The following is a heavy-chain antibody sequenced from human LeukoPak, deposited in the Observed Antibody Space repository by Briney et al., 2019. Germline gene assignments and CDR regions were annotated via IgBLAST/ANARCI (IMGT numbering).Heavy chain of an antibody. CDR2: IQHDGSDQ. CDR1: GFTFSSYW. V-gene: IGHV3-7*01. J-gene: IGHJ3*01. CDR3: ARSFLMSFGELLSGGFDV. D-gene: IGHD3-10*01. Sequence: GGSLRLSCAASGFTFSSYWMSWLRQAPGKGLEWVANIQHDGSDQYYEDSVKGRLTISRDNAKDSLFLQMNSLRAEDTAVYFCARSFLMSFGELLSGGFDVWGQGAMVTVSS.